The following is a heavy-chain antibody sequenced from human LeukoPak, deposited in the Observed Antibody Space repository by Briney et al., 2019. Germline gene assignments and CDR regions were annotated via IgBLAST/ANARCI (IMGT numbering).Heavy chain of an antibody. J-gene: IGHJ4*02. Sequence: GGSLRLSCAASGFTSSNYAMTWVRQAPGKGLQWVSAISGDAVYTYYLDSVKGRFTTSRDNSKNTLFLQMNSLRADDTAVYYCAKNYGTSRPFYDYWGQGIVVTVSS. CDR3: AKNYGTSRPFYDY. D-gene: IGHD4-17*01. CDR1: GFTSSNYA. CDR2: ISGDAVYT. V-gene: IGHV3-23*01.